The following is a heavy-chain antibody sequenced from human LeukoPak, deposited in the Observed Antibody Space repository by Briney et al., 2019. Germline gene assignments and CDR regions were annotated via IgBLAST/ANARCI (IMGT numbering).Heavy chain of an antibody. CDR3: ARSIWIYRYFDL. D-gene: IGHD5-12*01. CDR1: GGTFSSYA. V-gene: IGHV1-69*05. CDR2: IIPIFGTA. Sequence: SVKVSCKATGGTFSSYAISWVRQAPGQGLEWMGGIIPIFGTANYAQKFQGRVTITTDESTSTAYMELSSLRSEDTAVYYCARSIWIYRYFDLWGRGTLVTVSS. J-gene: IGHJ2*01.